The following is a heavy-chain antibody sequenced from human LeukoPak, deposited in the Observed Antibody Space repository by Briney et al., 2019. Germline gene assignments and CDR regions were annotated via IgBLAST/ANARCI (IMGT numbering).Heavy chain of an antibody. V-gene: IGHV3-33*01. Sequence: GGSLRLSCAASGFTFSSYGMHWVRQAPGKGLEWVAVIWYDGSNKYYADSVKGRFTISRDNSKNTLYLQMNGLRAEDTAVYYCAREVAVAGRTGYFDLWGRGTLVTVSS. J-gene: IGHJ2*01. D-gene: IGHD6-19*01. CDR2: IWYDGSNK. CDR1: GFTFSSYG. CDR3: AREVAVAGRTGYFDL.